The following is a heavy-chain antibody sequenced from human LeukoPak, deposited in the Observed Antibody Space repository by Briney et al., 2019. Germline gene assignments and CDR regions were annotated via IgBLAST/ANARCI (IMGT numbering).Heavy chain of an antibody. J-gene: IGHJ4*02. CDR1: GYTFTGYY. CDR3: ARGHDYDILAGYPDY. D-gene: IGHD3-9*01. V-gene: IGHV1-2*04. Sequence: GASVRVPCKASGYTFTGYYMHWVRQAPGQGLEWMGWINPNSGGTNYAQKFQGWVTITRDTSISTAYVELSRLRSDGTAVYYCARGHDYDILAGYPDYWGQGTLVTVSS. CDR2: INPNSGGT.